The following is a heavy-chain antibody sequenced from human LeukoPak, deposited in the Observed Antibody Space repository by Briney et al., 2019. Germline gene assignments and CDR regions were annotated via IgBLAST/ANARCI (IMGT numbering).Heavy chain of an antibody. V-gene: IGHV4-61*02. CDR3: ARAGPGTPGTFDY. Sequence: PSQTLSLTCTVSGGFISSGSYYWSWIRQPAGKGLEWIGRIYTSGSTNYNPSLKSRVTISVDTSKNQFSLKLSSVTAADTAVYYCARAGPGTPGTFDYWGQGTLVTVSS. CDR1: GGFISSGSYY. J-gene: IGHJ4*02. D-gene: IGHD1-14*01. CDR2: IYTSGST.